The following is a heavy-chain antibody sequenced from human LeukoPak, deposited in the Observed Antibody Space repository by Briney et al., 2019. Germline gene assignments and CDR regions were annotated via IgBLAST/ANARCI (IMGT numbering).Heavy chain of an antibody. CDR3: AREDYRSGSVDY. V-gene: IGHV4-4*02. CDR1: GGSISSNNW. CDR2: IYHSGST. D-gene: IGHD3-10*01. J-gene: IGHJ4*02. Sequence: SETLSLTCAVSGGSISSNNWWSWVRQPPGKGLEWSGEIYHSGSTNYNPSLKSRVTISVDKSKNQFSLMLSSVTAADTAVYYCAREDYRSGSVDYGGQGTLVTASS.